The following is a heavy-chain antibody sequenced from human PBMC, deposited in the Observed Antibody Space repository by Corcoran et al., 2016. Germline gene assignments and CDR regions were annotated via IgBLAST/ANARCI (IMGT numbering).Heavy chain of an antibody. V-gene: IGHV1-46*01. CDR3: ATIPKYTWNENTKVDY. Sequence: QVQLVQSGAEVKKPGASVKVSCKASGYTFTSYYMHWVRQAPGQGLEWMGIINPSGGSTSYAQKFQGRVTMTRDTSTSTVYMELSRLRSDDTAVYYCATIPKYTWNENTKVDYWGQGTLVTVSS. CDR2: INPSGGST. J-gene: IGHJ4*02. CDR1: GYTFTSYY. D-gene: IGHD1-1*01.